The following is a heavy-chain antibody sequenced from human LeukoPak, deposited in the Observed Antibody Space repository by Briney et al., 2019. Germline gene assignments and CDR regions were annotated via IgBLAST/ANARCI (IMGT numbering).Heavy chain of an antibody. CDR2: IYHSGST. J-gene: IGHJ2*01. Sequence: PETMSPASAVSGGSISIRNSNWCSWVRQPPGKGLAWIGEIYHSGSTNYNPSLKSRLTISVDKYKNQFSLKWSSVTAADTAVYYCARDLHGGNSFTGDWYFDLSGRRGLVTVSS. CDR3: ARDLHGGNSFTGDWYFDL. D-gene: IGHD4-23*01. V-gene: IGHV4-4*03. CDR1: GGSISIRNSNW.